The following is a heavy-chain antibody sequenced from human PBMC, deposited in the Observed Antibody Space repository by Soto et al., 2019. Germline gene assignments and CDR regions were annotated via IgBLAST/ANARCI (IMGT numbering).Heavy chain of an antibody. D-gene: IGHD1-26*01. V-gene: IGHV3-21*01. J-gene: IGHJ5*02. Sequence: PGGSLRLSCAASGFTFSSYAMSWVRQAPGKGLEWVASISSGSAFIKYADSVKGRFSISRDNAKNSVSLQMNSLRAEDTAMYYCTRDQGGSYDSWFDPWGRGTLVTVSS. CDR2: ISSGSAFI. CDR1: GFTFSSYA. CDR3: TRDQGGSYDSWFDP.